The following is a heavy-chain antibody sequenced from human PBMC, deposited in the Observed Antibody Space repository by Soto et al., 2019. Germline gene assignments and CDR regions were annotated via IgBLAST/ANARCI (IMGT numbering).Heavy chain of an antibody. V-gene: IGHV3-66*01. CDR2: IYSGGST. CDR3: ARGGYSYGWVYGMDV. CDR1: GFTVSSTY. J-gene: IGHJ6*02. Sequence: GGSLRLSCAASGFTVSSTYMSWVRQAPGKGLEWVSVIYSGGSTYYADSVKGRFTISRDNSKNTLYLQMNSLRAEDTAVYYCARGGYSYGWVYGMDVWGQGTTVTVSS. D-gene: IGHD5-18*01.